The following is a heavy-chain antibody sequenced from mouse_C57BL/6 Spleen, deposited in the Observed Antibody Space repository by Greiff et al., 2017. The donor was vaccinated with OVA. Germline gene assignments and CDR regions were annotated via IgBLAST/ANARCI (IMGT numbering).Heavy chain of an antibody. Sequence: VQLQQSGAELAKPGASVKLSCKASGYTFTSYWMHWVKQRPGQGLEWIGYINPSSGYTKYNQKFKDKATLTADKSSRTASMQLSSLTYDDSAVYYCARSDGYQAWFAYWGQGTLVTVSA. J-gene: IGHJ3*01. CDR2: INPSSGYT. D-gene: IGHD2-3*01. CDR1: GYTFTSYW. CDR3: ARSDGYQAWFAY. V-gene: IGHV1-7*01.